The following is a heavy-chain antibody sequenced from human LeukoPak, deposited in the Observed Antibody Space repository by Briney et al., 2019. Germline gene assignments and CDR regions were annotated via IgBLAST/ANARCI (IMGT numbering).Heavy chain of an antibody. CDR2: IRYDGSNK. CDR3: AKDRGQQQPLAFDI. D-gene: IGHD6-13*01. J-gene: IGHJ3*02. V-gene: IGHV3-30*02. CDR1: GFTFSSYG. Sequence: PGGSLRLSCAASGFTFSSYGMHWVRQAPGKGLEWVAFIRYDGSNKYYADSVKGRFTISRDNSKNTLYLQMNSLRAEDTAVYYCAKDRGQQQPLAFDIWGQGTMVTVSS.